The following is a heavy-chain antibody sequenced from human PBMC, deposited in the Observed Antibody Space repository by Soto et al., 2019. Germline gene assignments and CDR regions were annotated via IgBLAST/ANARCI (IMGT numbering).Heavy chain of an antibody. CDR3: PRDLTPGLVDH. Sequence: QVQLVQSGAEVKKPGASVKVSCKASGYTFTSYGISWVRQAPGQGVEWMGWISAYNGNTNNAQKLQDRVTMTTDTTTSTAYMEPTSLRSDDTAVYYCPRDLTPGLVDHWGQGTLVTISS. CDR2: ISAYNGNT. V-gene: IGHV1-18*01. D-gene: IGHD3-9*01. J-gene: IGHJ4*02. CDR1: GYTFTSYG.